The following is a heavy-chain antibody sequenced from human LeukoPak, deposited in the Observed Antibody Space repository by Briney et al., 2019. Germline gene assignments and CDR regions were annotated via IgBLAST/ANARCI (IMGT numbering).Heavy chain of an antibody. CDR2: MNPNSGNT. J-gene: IGHJ3*02. Sequence: VASVNVSCKASGYTFTSYDINWVRQATGQGLEWMGWMNPNSGNTGYAQKFPGRVTMTRNTSISTAYMELSSLRSEDTAVYYCARYSVLRYFDDDAFDIWGQGTMVTVSS. V-gene: IGHV1-8*01. CDR1: GYTFTSYD. CDR3: ARYSVLRYFDDDAFDI. D-gene: IGHD3-9*01.